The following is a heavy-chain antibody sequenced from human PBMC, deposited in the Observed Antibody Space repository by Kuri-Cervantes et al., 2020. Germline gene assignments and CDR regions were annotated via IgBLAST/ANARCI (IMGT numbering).Heavy chain of an antibody. CDR3: ARGPWFGDKVSQHYYYGMDV. Sequence: SETLSLTCTVSGGSISSGGYSWSWIRQPPGKGLEWIGYIYHSGSTHYNPSLKSRVTISVDRSKNQLSLKLSSVTAADTAVYYCARGPWFGDKVSQHYYYGMDVWGQGTTVTVSS. CDR2: IYHSGST. D-gene: IGHD3-10*01. CDR1: GGSISSGGYS. J-gene: IGHJ6*02. V-gene: IGHV4-30-2*01.